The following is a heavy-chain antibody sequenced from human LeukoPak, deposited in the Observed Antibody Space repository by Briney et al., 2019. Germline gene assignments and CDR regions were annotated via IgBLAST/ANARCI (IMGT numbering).Heavy chain of an antibody. CDR3: ARMGDSSGYYLGFDY. J-gene: IGHJ4*02. Sequence: PGGSLRLSCAASGFTFSSYAMHWVRQAPGKGLEWVAVISYDGSNKYYADSVKGRFTISRDSSKNTLYLQMNSLRAEDTAVYYCARMGDSSGYYLGFDYWGQGTLVTVSS. D-gene: IGHD3-22*01. V-gene: IGHV3-30*01. CDR1: GFTFSSYA. CDR2: ISYDGSNK.